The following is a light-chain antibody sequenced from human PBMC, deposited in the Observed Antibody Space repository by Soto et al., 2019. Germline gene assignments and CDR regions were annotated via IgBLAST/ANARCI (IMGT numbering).Light chain of an antibody. CDR3: HQYGSSPQT. V-gene: IGKV3-20*01. J-gene: IGKJ1*01. Sequence: EIVLTQSPCTLSLSPGGSATLSCRAIQSVGYSQLAWYQQKPGQSPRLLIYGASSRATGVPDRFRGSGSRTDFTLTITRLEPEDFAMYYCHQYGSSPQTFGRGTKVDIK. CDR1: QSVGYSQ. CDR2: GAS.